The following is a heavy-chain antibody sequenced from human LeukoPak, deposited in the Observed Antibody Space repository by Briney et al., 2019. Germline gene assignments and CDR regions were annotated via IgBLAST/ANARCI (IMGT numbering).Heavy chain of an antibody. V-gene: IGHV4-59*01. CDR1: GASIRSYF. Sequence: PSETLSLTCTVSGASIRSYFWSWLRKPPGKGLEWLGYIYYSGTTNHNPSLKSRVTLSVDTSKNQLSLNRSSVAAADTAGYYCAVGGLWDRVDYFGQGTLLTVSS. D-gene: IGHD3-16*01. CDR3: AVGGLWDRVDY. J-gene: IGHJ4*02. CDR2: IYYSGTT.